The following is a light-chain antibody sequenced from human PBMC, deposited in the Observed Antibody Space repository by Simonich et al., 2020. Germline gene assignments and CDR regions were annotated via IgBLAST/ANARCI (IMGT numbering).Light chain of an antibody. CDR1: QSVLYSSNNKNY. V-gene: IGKV4-1*01. Sequence: DIVMTQSPDSLAVSLGERATINCKSSQSVLYSSNNKNYLAWYQQKPGQHPKLLIYWASTRESGVPDRLSGSGSGTDVTLTISSLQAEDVAVYYCQQYYSTPRTFGQGTKVEIK. J-gene: IGKJ1*01. CDR2: WAS. CDR3: QQYYSTPRT.